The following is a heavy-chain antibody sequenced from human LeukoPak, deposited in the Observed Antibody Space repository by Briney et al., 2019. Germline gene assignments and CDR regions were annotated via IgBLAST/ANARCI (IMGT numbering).Heavy chain of an antibody. V-gene: IGHV3-7*01. Sequence: GPSLRLSCVVSGFTFSSYSMIWVRQAPGKGMQWLVNMKKDGSQTNYVDSVEGRFTISRDNAKNSLYLQMNSLRAEDTAVYYCGRLRSGSGTYFIASWGKGTLV. D-gene: IGHD3-10*01. CDR1: GFTFSSYS. J-gene: IGHJ4*02. CDR2: MKKDGSQT. CDR3: GRLRSGSGTYFIAS.